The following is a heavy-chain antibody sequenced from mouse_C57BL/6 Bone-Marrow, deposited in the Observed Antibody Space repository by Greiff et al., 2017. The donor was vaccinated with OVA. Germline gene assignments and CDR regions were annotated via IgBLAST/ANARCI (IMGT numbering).Heavy chain of an antibody. CDR1: GYTFTDYY. V-gene: IGHV1-19*01. J-gene: IGHJ1*03. CDR2: INPYNGGT. Sequence: EVQLQQSGPVLVKPGASVKMSCKASGYTFTDYYMNWVKQSHGKSLVWIGVINPYNGGTSYNQKFKGKATLTVDKSSSTAYMELNSLTSEDSAVYYGARVLLLRYLWYFAVWGTGTTVTVSS. D-gene: IGHD1-1*01. CDR3: ARVLLLRYLWYFAV.